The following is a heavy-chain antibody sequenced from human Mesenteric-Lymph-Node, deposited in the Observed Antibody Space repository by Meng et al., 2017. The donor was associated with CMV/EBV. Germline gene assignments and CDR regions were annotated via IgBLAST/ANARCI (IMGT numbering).Heavy chain of an antibody. V-gene: IGHV5-10-1*01. J-gene: IGHJ4*02. CDR1: GYSFTSYW. D-gene: IGHD3-22*01. Sequence: KGSGYSFTSYWISWVRQMPGKGLEWMGRIDPSDSYTNYSPSFQGHVTISADKSISTAYLQWSSLKASDTAMYYCAAPGSSSGYYEVYWGQGTLVTVSS. CDR3: AAPGSSSGYYEVY. CDR2: IDPSDSYT.